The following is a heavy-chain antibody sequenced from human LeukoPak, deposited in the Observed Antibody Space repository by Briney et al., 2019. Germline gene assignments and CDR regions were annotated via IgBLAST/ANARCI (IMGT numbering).Heavy chain of an antibody. CDR3: GKGSLAVAATPLDF. CDR2: ISSRRTTT. Sequence: GGSLRLSCTVSGFDFRNSFMSWVRQAPGKGLEWVSYISSRRTTTYYADSVKGRFTISRDNGKNTLYLQMNNLRADDTAVFYCGKGSLAVAATPLDFWGQGTLVTVSS. J-gene: IGHJ4*02. CDR1: GFDFRNSF. V-gene: IGHV3-11*01. D-gene: IGHD2-15*01.